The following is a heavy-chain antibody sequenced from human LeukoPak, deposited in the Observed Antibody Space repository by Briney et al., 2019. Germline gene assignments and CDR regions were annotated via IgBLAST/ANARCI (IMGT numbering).Heavy chain of an antibody. Sequence: PSETLSLTCSVSGGTVSSNYWSWIRQPPGKGLEWIGYTHHSGRTSYNPSLKSRITMSLDTSNNQLSLKLSSVTAADTAVYYCARSSGHSYGDFDYWGQGTLVTVPS. CDR3: ARSSGHSYGDFDY. V-gene: IGHV4-59*02. D-gene: IGHD5-18*01. CDR1: GGTVSSNY. J-gene: IGHJ4*02. CDR2: THHSGRT.